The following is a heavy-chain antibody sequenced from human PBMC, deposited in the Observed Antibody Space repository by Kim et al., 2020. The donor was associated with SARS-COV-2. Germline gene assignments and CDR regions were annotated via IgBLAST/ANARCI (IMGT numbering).Heavy chain of an antibody. CDR1: GYTFTSYA. V-gene: IGHV1-3*01. CDR2: ISAGNGNT. D-gene: IGHD6-19*01. J-gene: IGHJ4*02. Sequence: ASVKVSCKASGYTFTSYAMHWVRQAPGQRLEWMGWISAGNGNTKYSQKFQGRVTITGDTSASTAYMELSSLRSEDTAVYYCARGGYTSGYYGDWGQGTLVTVSS. CDR3: ARGGYTSGYYGD.